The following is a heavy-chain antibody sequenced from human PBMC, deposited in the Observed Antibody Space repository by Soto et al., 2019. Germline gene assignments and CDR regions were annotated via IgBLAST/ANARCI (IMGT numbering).Heavy chain of an antibody. CDR1: GFTFSSYG. CDR2: IWYDGSNK. J-gene: IGHJ4*02. Sequence: QPGGSLRLSCAASGFTFSSYGMHWVRQAPGKGLEWVAVIWYDGSNKCYADSVKGRFTISRDNSKNTLYLQMNSLRAEDTAVYYCARTPKSSPYYFDYWGQGTLVTVSS. V-gene: IGHV3-33*01. CDR3: ARTPKSSPYYFDY.